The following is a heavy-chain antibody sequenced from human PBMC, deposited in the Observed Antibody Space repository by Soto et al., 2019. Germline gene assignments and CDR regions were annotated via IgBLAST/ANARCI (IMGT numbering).Heavy chain of an antibody. V-gene: IGHV4-59*12. D-gene: IGHD4-17*01. CDR3: ARENGDYLDYYYGMDV. J-gene: IGHJ6*02. Sequence: SETLSLTCTVSGGSISSYYWSWIRQPPGKGLEWIGYIYYSGSTYYNPSLKSRVTISVDTSKNQFSLKLSSVTAADTAVYYCARENGDYLDYYYGMDVWGQGTTVTVSS. CDR2: IYYSGST. CDR1: GGSISSYY.